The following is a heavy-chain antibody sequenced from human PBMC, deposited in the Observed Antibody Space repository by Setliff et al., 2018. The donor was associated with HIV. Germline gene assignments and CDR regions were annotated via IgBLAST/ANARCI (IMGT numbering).Heavy chain of an antibody. Sequence: ASVKVSCKASGYTFTTYYIHWVRQAPGQGLEWMGILNPSEGTTSFAQKFQGRVTMTRDTSTSTVYMDLSSLRADDTAVYYCAGLYGDYGGGYWGHGTLVTVSS. D-gene: IGHD4-17*01. CDR2: LNPSEGTT. V-gene: IGHV1-46*01. CDR1: GYTFTTYY. CDR3: AGLYGDYGGGY. J-gene: IGHJ4*01.